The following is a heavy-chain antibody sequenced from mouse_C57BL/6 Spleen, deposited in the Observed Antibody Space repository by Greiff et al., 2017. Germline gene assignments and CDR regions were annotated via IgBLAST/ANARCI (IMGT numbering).Heavy chain of an antibody. D-gene: IGHD3-2*02. CDR2: IHPNSGST. Sequence: QVQLKQPGAELVKPGASVKLSCKASGYTFTSYWMHWVKQRPGQGLEWIGMIHPNSGSTNYNEKFKSKATLTVDKSYSTAYMQLSSLTSEDSAVYYCASEELRLWFAYWGQGTLVTVSA. J-gene: IGHJ3*01. CDR3: ASEELRLWFAY. V-gene: IGHV1-64*01. CDR1: GYTFTSYW.